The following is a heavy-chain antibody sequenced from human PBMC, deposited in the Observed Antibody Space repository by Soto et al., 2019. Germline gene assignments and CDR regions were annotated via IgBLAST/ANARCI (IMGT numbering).Heavy chain of an antibody. D-gene: IGHD7-27*01. V-gene: IGHV1-8*01. Sequence: ASVKVSCKASGYTFTSYDINWVRQATGQGLEWMGWMNPNSGNTGYAQKFQGRVTMTRNTSISTAYMELSSLRSEDTAVYYCARDHSNRRSFDIWGQGTMVTVSS. CDR2: MNPNSGNT. J-gene: IGHJ3*02. CDR3: ARDHSNRRSFDI. CDR1: GYTFTSYD.